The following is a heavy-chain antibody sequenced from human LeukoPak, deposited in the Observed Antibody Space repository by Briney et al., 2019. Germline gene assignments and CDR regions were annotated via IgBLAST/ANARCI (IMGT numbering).Heavy chain of an antibody. CDR1: GGSISTYY. CDR3: AREGSMAAAWFDP. V-gene: IGHV4-59*12. CDR2: IYYSGST. J-gene: IGHJ5*02. Sequence: PSETLSLTCTVSGGSISTYYWNWIRQPPGKGLEWIGYIYYSGSTNYNPSLKSRVTISVDTSKNQFSLRLSSVTAADTAVYYCAREGSMAAAWFDPWGQGTLVTVSS. D-gene: IGHD6-6*01.